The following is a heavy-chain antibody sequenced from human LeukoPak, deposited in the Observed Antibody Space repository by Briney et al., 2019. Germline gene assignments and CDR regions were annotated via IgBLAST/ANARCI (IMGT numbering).Heavy chain of an antibody. CDR3: AREVRGVTRYFDY. D-gene: IGHD3-10*01. CDR2: ISSSGSTI. V-gene: IGHV3-11*04. CDR1: GFTFSDYY. Sequence: PGGSLRPSCAASGFTFSDYYMSWIRQAPGKGLEWVSYISSSGSTIYYADSVKGRFTISRDNAKNSLYLQMNSLRAEDTAVYYCAREVRGVTRYFDYWGQGTLVTVSS. J-gene: IGHJ4*02.